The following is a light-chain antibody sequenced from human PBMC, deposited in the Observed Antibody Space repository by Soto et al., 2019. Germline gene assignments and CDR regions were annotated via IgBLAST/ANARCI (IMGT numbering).Light chain of an antibody. V-gene: IGKV3-20*01. CDR2: GAS. CDR1: QSVSSY. Sequence: EIVLTQSPGTLSLSPGERATLSCRASQSVSSYLAWYQQKPGQSPRLLIYGASSRATGTPDRFSGSGSGTDFILTISRLEPEDFAVFYCQQYGSSPLTFGGGTKVEIK. J-gene: IGKJ4*01. CDR3: QQYGSSPLT.